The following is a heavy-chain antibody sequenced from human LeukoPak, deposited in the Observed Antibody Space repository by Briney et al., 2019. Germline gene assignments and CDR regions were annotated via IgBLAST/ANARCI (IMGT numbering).Heavy chain of an antibody. CDR3: ASIAVARPGGPYYYYYMDV. Sequence: PSETLSLTCTVSGGSISSYYWSWIRQPPGKGLEWIGYIYTSGSTNYNPSLKSRVTISVDTSKNQFSLKLSSVTAADTAVYYCASIAVARPGGPYYYYYMDVWGKGTTVTVSS. CDR2: IYTSGST. CDR1: GGSISSYY. J-gene: IGHJ6*03. D-gene: IGHD6-19*01. V-gene: IGHV4-4*09.